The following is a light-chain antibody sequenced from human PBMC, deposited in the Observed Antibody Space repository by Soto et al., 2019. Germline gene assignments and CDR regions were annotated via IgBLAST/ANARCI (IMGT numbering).Light chain of an antibody. CDR1: SSNVGGYYY. V-gene: IGLV2-14*01. Sequence: QSALTQPASVSGSPGQSITISCTGTSSNVGGYYYVSWYQQHPGKAPKLLIYEVSNRPSGVFHRFSGSKSGTAASLTISGLQTEDEGDYYCASYTSSRARFYVFGTGTKVTVL. CDR2: EVS. J-gene: IGLJ1*01. CDR3: ASYTSSRARFYV.